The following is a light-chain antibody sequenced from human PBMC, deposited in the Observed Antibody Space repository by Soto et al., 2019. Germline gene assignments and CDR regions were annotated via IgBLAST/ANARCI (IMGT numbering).Light chain of an antibody. CDR1: SSDVGSYNL. Sequence: QSALTQPASVSGSPGQSITISCIGTSSDVGSYNLVSWYQQHPGKAPKVLIYEVSERPSGVSNRFSGSKSGNTASLTISGLQAEDEAEYYCCSYAVSPTHVLFGGGTKVTVL. CDR3: CSYAVSPTHVL. V-gene: IGLV2-23*02. J-gene: IGLJ2*01. CDR2: EVS.